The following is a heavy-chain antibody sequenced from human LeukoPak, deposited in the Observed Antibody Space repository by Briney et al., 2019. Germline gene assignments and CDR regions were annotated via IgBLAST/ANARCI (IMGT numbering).Heavy chain of an antibody. CDR1: GFTLSSYA. J-gene: IGHJ4*02. CDR2: ISGSGGST. V-gene: IGHV3-23*01. Sequence: GGSLRLSCAASGFTLSSYAMSWVRQAPGKGLEWVSAISGSGGSTYYADSVKGRFTISRDNSKNTLYLQMNSLRAEDTAVYYCAKALGSGSYYYFDYWGQGTLVTVSS. D-gene: IGHD3-10*01. CDR3: AKALGSGSYYYFDY.